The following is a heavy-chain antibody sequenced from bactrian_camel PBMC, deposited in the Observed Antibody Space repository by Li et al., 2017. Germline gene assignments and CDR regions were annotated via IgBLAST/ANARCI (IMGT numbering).Heavy chain of an antibody. J-gene: IGHJ6*01. CDR1: ERGLNRNC. CDR3: VAPGLCRLGPVLRNDGY. V-gene: IGHV3S28*01. Sequence: QLVESGGGSVQPGGSLKLSCVASERGLNRNCMGWVRQAPGKGLEWVSCIGARGYGKYYADSVKGRFTVSRDNPKNTLYLQMDHLKPEDAAMYYCVAPGLCRLGPVLRNDGYWGHGTQVTVS. D-gene: IGHD7*01. CDR2: IGARGYGK.